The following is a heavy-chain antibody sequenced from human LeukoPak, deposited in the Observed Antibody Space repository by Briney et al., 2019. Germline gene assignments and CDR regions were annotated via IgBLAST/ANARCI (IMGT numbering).Heavy chain of an antibody. CDR1: GYSITSGYY. CDR3: ARDPDGDGAFDP. D-gene: IGHD4-17*01. J-gene: IGHJ5*02. V-gene: IGHV4-61*01. CDR2: IYYSGST. Sequence: ASETLSLTCVVSGYSITSGYYWSWIRQPPGKGLEWIGYIYYSGSTNYNPSLKSRVTISVDTSKNQFSLKLSSVTAADTAVYYCARDPDGDGAFDPWGQGTLVTVSS.